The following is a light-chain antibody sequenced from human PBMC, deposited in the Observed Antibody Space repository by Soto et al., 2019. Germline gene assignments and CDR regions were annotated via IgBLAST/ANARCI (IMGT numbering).Light chain of an antibody. Sequence: EVVLTQSPASLSLSPGERATLSCRASQSVSSYLVWYQQKPGQAPRLLIYDASNRAPGIPARFSGSGSGTDFTLTISSLEPGDLAVYYCQQRSSWPPTLGQGTKVDIK. CDR3: QQRSSWPPT. J-gene: IGKJ1*01. CDR2: DAS. V-gene: IGKV3-11*01. CDR1: QSVSSY.